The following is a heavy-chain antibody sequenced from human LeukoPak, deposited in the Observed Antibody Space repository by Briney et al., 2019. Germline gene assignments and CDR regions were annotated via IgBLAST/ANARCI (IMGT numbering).Heavy chain of an antibody. Sequence: SETLSLTCTVSGGSISSYYWSWIRQPPGKGLEWIGYIYYSGSTNYNPSLKSRVTISVDTSKNQFSLKLSSVTAADTAVYYCARVDDSSSYSHFDYWGQGTLVTVSS. V-gene: IGHV4-59*12. CDR3: ARVDDSSSYSHFDY. J-gene: IGHJ4*02. CDR1: GGSISSYY. CDR2: IYYSGST. D-gene: IGHD6-13*01.